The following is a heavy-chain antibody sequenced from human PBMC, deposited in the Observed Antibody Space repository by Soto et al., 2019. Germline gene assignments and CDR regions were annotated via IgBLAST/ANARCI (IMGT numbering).Heavy chain of an antibody. D-gene: IGHD2-8*01. V-gene: IGHV4-59*07. CDR1: GGSISSYD. Sequence: WDTLSLTCTVSGGSISSYDWSWIRQPPGKGLEWIGDIYYSGGTNYNPSPKSRVTISVDTSKNRSSVKLSSVNAAATAVYDYARNRVFDYFDYWGQGTLVTVSS. CDR2: IYYSGGT. CDR3: ARNRVFDYFDY. J-gene: IGHJ4*02.